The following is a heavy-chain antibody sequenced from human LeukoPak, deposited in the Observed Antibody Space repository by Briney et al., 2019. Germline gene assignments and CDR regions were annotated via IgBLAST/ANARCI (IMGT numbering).Heavy chain of an antibody. J-gene: IGHJ6*03. D-gene: IGHD2-2*01. Sequence: SETLSLTCTVSGGSISSSSYYWGWIRQPPGKGLEWIGSIYYSGSTYYNPSLKSRVTISVDTSKNQFSLKLSSVTAADTAVYYCAKGAQKDIVVVPYMDVWGKGTTVTVSS. V-gene: IGHV4-39*07. CDR1: GGSISSSSYY. CDR3: AKGAQKDIVVVPYMDV. CDR2: IYYSGST.